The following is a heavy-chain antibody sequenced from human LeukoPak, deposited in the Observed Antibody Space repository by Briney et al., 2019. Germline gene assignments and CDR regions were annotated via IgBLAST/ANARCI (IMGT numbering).Heavy chain of an antibody. Sequence: SETLPLTCTVSGGSISSGGYYWSWIRQPPGKGLEWIGYIYHSGSTYYNPSLKSRVTISVDRSKNQFSLKLSSVTAADTAVYYCARVIQQIRFDPWGQGTLVTVSS. CDR2: IYHSGST. CDR1: GGSISSGGYY. V-gene: IGHV4-30-2*01. D-gene: IGHD2-21*01. J-gene: IGHJ5*02. CDR3: ARVIQQIRFDP.